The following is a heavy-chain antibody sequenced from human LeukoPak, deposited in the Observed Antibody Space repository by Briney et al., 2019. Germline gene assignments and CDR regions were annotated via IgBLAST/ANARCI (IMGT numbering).Heavy chain of an antibody. CDR1: GGSISSGSYY. D-gene: IGHD3-22*01. CDR3: ARAGPRDYYDSSGYYYLFDY. CDR2: IYTSGST. J-gene: IGHJ4*02. Sequence: SETLSLTCTVSGGSISSGSYYWSWIRQPAGKGLEWIGRIYTSGSTNYNPSLKSRVTISVDTSKNQFSLKLSSVTAADTAVYYCARAGPRDYYDSSGYYYLFDYWGQGTLVTVSS. V-gene: IGHV4-61*02.